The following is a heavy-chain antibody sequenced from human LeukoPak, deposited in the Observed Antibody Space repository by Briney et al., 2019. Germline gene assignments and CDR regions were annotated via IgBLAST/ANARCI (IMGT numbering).Heavy chain of an antibody. J-gene: IGHJ5*02. CDR3: VRDGEGVAISVNYWFDP. CDR2: MNPNNGNT. V-gene: IGHV1-8*01. CDR1: GFTFSSYD. D-gene: IGHD3-10*01. Sequence: ASVKVSCKASGFTFSSYDINWVRQASGQGLEWMGWMNPNNGNTGYAQKFQGRVTMTRDTSISTAYMELRGLRSEDTAVYYCVRDGEGVAISVNYWFDPWGQGTLVTVSS.